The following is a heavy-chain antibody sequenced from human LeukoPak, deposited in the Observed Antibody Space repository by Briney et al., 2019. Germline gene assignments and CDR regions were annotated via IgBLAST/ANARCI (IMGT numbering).Heavy chain of an antibody. D-gene: IGHD6-13*01. V-gene: IGHV3-7*04. CDR2: IKPDGSEK. J-gene: IGHJ4*02. CDR1: GFTFSNYW. Sequence: GGPLRLSCVVSGFTFSNYWMSWVRQAPGKGLEWVANIKPDGSEKNYVDSVKGRLTISRDNAKNSLYLQMNSLRAEDTAVYYCARDRPSSWYLQYYFNYWGQGNLVTVSS. CDR3: ARDRPSSWYLQYYFNY.